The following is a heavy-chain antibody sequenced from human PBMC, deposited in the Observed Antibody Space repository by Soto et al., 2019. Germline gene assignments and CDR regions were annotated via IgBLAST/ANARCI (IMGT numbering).Heavy chain of an antibody. Sequence: ASVKVSCKASGYTFASYYMHWVRQAPGQGLEWMGIINPSGGSTSYAQKFQGRVTMTRDTSTSTVYMELSSLRSEDTAVYYCARADCSSTSCYLGRWLDPWGQGTLVTVSS. CDR3: ARADCSSTSCYLGRWLDP. CDR2: INPSGGST. J-gene: IGHJ5*02. D-gene: IGHD2-2*01. CDR1: GYTFASYY. V-gene: IGHV1-46*01.